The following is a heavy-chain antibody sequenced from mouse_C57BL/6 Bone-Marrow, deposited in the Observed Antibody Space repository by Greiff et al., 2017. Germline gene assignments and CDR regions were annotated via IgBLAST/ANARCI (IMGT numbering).Heavy chain of an antibody. CDR3: AREAMDY. CDR1: GYTFTSYW. Sequence: VQLQQPGAELVMPGASVKLSCKASGYTFTSYWMHWVKQRPGQGLEWIGEIDPSDSYTNYNQKFKGKSTLTVDKSSSTAYMQLSSLTSEGSALEYCAREAMDYWGQGTSVTVSS. V-gene: IGHV1-69*01. J-gene: IGHJ4*01. CDR2: IDPSDSYT.